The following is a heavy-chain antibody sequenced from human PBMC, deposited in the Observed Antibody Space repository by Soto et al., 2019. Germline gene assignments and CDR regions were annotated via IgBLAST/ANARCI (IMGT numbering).Heavy chain of an antibody. Sequence: QLQLQESGPGLVKPSETLSLTCTVSGCSISSSGYYWGWLRQPPGKGLEWIGSIYYTGITYHNPSRKSRVTISVDTSKNQFALKLNAVTAADTAVYYCATFRYSYGKYFDYWGQGTLVTVSS. CDR3: ATFRYSYGKYFDY. V-gene: IGHV4-39*01. CDR2: IYYTGIT. J-gene: IGHJ4*02. CDR1: GCSISSSGYY. D-gene: IGHD5-18*01.